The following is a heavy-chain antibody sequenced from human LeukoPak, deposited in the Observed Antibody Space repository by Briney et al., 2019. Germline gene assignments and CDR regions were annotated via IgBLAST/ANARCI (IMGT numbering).Heavy chain of an antibody. CDR2: ISWNSGSI. J-gene: IGHJ4*02. CDR1: GFTFDDYA. V-gene: IGHV3-9*01. D-gene: IGHD4-23*01. CDR3: AKDDSYGGNSNFDY. Sequence: GGSLRPSCAASGFTFDDYAMHWVRQAPGKGLGWVSGISWNSGSIEYADSVKGRFTISRDNAKNSLYLQMNSLRAEDTALYYCAKDDSYGGNSNFDYWGQGTLVTVSS.